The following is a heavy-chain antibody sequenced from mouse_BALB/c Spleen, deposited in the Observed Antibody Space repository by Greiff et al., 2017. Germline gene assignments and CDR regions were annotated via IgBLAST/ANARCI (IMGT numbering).Heavy chain of an antibody. CDR2: IYPGDGDT. J-gene: IGHJ4*01. V-gene: IGHV1-87*01. CDR1: GYTFTSYW. D-gene: IGHD2-3*01. Sequence: QVQLQQSGAELARPGASVKLSCKASGYTFTSYWMQWVKQRPGQGLEWIGAIYPGDGDTRYTQKFKGKATLTADKSSSTAYMQLSSLASEDSAVYYCALGGLLLNYYAMDYWGQGTSVTVSS. CDR3: ALGGLLLNYYAMDY.